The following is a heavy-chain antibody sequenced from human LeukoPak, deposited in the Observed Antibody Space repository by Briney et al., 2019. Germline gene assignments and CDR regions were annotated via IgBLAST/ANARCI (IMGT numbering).Heavy chain of an antibody. CDR2: IYSGGST. V-gene: IGHV3-53*01. CDR1: GFTFSSYW. Sequence: PGGSLRLSCAASGFTFSSYWMNWVRQAPGKGLEWVSVIYSGGSTYYADSVKGRFTISRDNSKNTLYLQMNSLRAEDTAVYYCAGGTGFIIKDWGQGTLVTVSS. J-gene: IGHJ4*02. D-gene: IGHD3-9*01. CDR3: AGGTGFIIKD.